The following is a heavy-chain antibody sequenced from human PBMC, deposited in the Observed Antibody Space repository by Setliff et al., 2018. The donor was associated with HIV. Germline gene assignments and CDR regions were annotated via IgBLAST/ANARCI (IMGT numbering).Heavy chain of an antibody. CDR3: ARRAYCSSTTCFDN. V-gene: IGHV3-66*04. Sequence: ETLSLTCSVSGGPITSNTYFWDWVRQAPRKGLEWVSIIYSDDYTKYADSLKGRFTISRDTSKNTLYLQMNSLRAEDTAVYYCARRAYCSSTTCFDNWGQGTLVTVSS. D-gene: IGHD2-2*01. CDR1: GGPITSNTYF. CDR2: IYSDDYT. J-gene: IGHJ4*02.